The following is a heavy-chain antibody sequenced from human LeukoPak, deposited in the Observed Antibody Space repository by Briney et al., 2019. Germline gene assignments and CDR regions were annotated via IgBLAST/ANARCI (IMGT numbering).Heavy chain of an antibody. D-gene: IGHD3-10*01. CDR3: ARRGEVRVLWFGNNWFDP. J-gene: IGHJ5*02. Sequence: SETLSLTCTVSGGSISSYYWSWIRQPPGKGLEWIGYIYYSGSTNYNPSLKSRVTMSVDTSKNQFSLKLSSVTAADTAVYYCARRGEVRVLWFGNNWFDPWGQGTLVTVSS. CDR1: GGSISSYY. CDR2: IYYSGST. V-gene: IGHV4-59*12.